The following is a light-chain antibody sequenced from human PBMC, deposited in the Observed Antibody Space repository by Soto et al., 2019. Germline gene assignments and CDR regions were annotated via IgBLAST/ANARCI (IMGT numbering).Light chain of an antibody. CDR1: QSISTW. CDR3: QQYNVFSPYT. CDR2: KAS. V-gene: IGKV1-5*03. J-gene: IGKJ2*01. Sequence: DIQMTQSPSSLSASVGDRVTITCLASQSISTWLAWYQLKPGKAPKLLIYKASNLQSGVPSRFSGSGSGTEFTLIISSLQPDDFVTYYCQQYNVFSPYTFGQGTKLAI.